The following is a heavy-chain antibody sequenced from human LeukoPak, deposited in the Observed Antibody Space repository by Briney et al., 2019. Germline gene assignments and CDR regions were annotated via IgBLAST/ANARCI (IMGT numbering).Heavy chain of an antibody. CDR1: GYTFTSYY. Sequence: ASVKVSCKASGYTFTSYYMHWVRQAPGQGLEWMGIINPSVGSTSYAQKFQGRVTMTRDTSTSTVYMELSSLRSEDTAVYYCARALAVPLDYYGMDVWGQGTTVAVSS. CDR3: ARALAVPLDYYGMDV. J-gene: IGHJ6*02. CDR2: INPSVGST. V-gene: IGHV1-46*01. D-gene: IGHD3-10*02.